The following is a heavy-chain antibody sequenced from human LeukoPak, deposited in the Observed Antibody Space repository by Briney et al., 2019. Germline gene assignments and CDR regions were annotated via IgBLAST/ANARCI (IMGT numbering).Heavy chain of an antibody. Sequence: GGSLRLSCAASGFTFSTYAMSWVRQPPGKGLEWVSAISGTGTDTYYADSVKGRFTISRDNSKNTVYLQMNSLRAEDTALYYCARDDRDCSTVRCSNNWFDIWGQGTLVTVSS. CDR1: GFTFSTYA. V-gene: IGHV3-23*01. J-gene: IGHJ5*02. CDR3: ARDDRDCSTVRCSNNWFDI. CDR2: ISGTGTDT. D-gene: IGHD2-2*01.